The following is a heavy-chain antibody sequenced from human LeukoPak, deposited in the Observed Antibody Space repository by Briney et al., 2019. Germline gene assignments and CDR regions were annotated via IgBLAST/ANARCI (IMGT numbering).Heavy chain of an antibody. Sequence: GGSLRLSCAASGFTFSKYWMLWVRQAPGKGLESVSRINADGTVTTYADSVKGRFTVSRDNADNTMFLQMNSVRDEDTAVCYCATKQWLAPPPDSWGQGTPVTVSS. CDR1: GFTFSKYW. CDR2: INADGTVT. J-gene: IGHJ4*02. CDR3: ATKQWLAPPPDS. V-gene: IGHV3-74*01. D-gene: IGHD6-19*01.